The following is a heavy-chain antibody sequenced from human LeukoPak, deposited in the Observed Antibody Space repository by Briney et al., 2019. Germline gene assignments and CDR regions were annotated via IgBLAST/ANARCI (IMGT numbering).Heavy chain of an antibody. CDR1: GGSFSGYY. Sequence: SETLSLTCAVYGGSFSGYYWSWIRQPPGKGLEWIGEINHSGSTNYNPPLKSRVTISVDTSKNQFSLKLSSVTAADTAVYYCASGISDYWGQGTLVTVSS. J-gene: IGHJ4*02. CDR3: ASGISDY. V-gene: IGHV4-34*01. CDR2: INHSGST.